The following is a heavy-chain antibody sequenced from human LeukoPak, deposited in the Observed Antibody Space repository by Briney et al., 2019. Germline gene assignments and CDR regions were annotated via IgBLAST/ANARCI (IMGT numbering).Heavy chain of an antibody. CDR3: AGGARKRDDYGGFFDF. J-gene: IGHJ4*02. CDR1: GFTFSSYA. CDR2: ISGSGGST. D-gene: IGHD4-23*01. Sequence: GGSLRLSCAASGFTFSSYAMSWVRQAPGKGLEWVSAISGSGGSTYYADSVKGRFTISRDNSKNTLYLQMNSLRAEDTAVYYCAGGARKRDDYGGFFDFWGQGTLVTVSS. V-gene: IGHV3-23*01.